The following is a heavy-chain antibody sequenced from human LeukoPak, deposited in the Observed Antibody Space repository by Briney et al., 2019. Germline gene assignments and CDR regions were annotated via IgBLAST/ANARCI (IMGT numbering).Heavy chain of an antibody. CDR2: ISSSGSTI. CDR1: GFTFSSYE. Sequence: GGSLRLSCAASGFTFSSYEMNWVRQAPGKGLEWVSYISSSGSTIYYADSVKGRFTISRDNAKNSLYLQMNSLRAEDTAVYYCARGLAGPTLYCSGGSCYSAFYYYYMDVWGKGTTVTVSS. CDR3: ARGLAGPTLYCSGGSCYSAFYYYYMDV. V-gene: IGHV3-48*03. D-gene: IGHD2-15*01. J-gene: IGHJ6*03.